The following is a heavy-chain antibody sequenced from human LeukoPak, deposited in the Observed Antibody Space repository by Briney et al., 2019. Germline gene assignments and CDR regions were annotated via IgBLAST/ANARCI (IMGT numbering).Heavy chain of an antibody. V-gene: IGHV4-59*01. CDR3: ARGGLDAFDI. J-gene: IGHJ3*02. CDR1: GGSISSYY. D-gene: IGHD3-16*01. CDR2: IYYGGST. Sequence: SETLSLTCTVSGGSISSYYWSWIRQPPGKGLEWIGYIYYGGSTNYNPSLKSRVTISVDTSKNQFSLKLSSVTAADTAVYYCARGGLDAFDIWGQGTMVTVSS.